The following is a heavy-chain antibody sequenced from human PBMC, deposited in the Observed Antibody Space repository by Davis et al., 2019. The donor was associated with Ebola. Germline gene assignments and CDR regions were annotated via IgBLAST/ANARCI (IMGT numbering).Heavy chain of an antibody. CDR3: VRGGDTMARGLV. CDR1: GFTFTDYW. J-gene: IGHJ6*02. CDR2: TNMYENTT. V-gene: IGHV3-74*01. D-gene: IGHD3-10*01. Sequence: PGGSLRLSCAAYGFTFTDYWMHWVRHTPGPGLVWVSRTNMYENTTNYADSVKGRFTISRANAKNTLYLQMNSLRTEDTAIYYCVRGGDTMARGLVWGQGTTVTVSS.